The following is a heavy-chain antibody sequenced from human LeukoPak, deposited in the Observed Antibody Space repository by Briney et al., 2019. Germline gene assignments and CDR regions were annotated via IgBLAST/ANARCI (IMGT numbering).Heavy chain of an antibody. Sequence: PGGSLRLSCAASGSTFSSYWMSWVRQAPGKGLEWVANIKQDGSEKYYVDSVKGRFTISRDNAKNSLYLQMNSLRAEDTAVYYCARDIDYEDYWGQGTLVTVSS. V-gene: IGHV3-7*01. CDR1: GSTFSSYW. J-gene: IGHJ4*02. CDR3: ARDIDYEDY. CDR2: IKQDGSEK. D-gene: IGHD4-17*01.